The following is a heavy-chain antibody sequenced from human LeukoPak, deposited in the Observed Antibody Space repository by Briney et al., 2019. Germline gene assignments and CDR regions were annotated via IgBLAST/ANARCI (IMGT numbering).Heavy chain of an antibody. Sequence: GGSLRLSCAASGFSFSSYGMHWVRQAPGKGLEWVAVIWYDGSNKYYADSVKGRVTISRDNSKNTLYLQMDSLRVEDTAVYYCAKFPRYWGQGTLVTVSS. CDR1: GFSFSSYG. J-gene: IGHJ4*02. V-gene: IGHV3-30*02. CDR3: AKFPRY. CDR2: IWYDGSNK.